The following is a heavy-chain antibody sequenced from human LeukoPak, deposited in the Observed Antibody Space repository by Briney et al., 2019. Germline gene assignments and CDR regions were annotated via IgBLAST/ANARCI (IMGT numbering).Heavy chain of an antibody. CDR2: ISSSSSYI. V-gene: IGHV3-21*01. CDR1: GFTFSSYS. Sequence: PGGSLRLSCAAAGFTFSSYSMNWVRQAPGKGLEWVSSISSSSSYIYYADSVKGRFTISRDNAKNSLYLQMNSLRAEDTAVYYCARAKGWEGLAARVAYYYGMDVWGQGTTVTVSS. D-gene: IGHD6-6*01. J-gene: IGHJ6*02. CDR3: ARAKGWEGLAARVAYYYGMDV.